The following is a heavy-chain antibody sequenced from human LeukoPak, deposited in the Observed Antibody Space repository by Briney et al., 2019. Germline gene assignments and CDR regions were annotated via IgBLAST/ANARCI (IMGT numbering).Heavy chain of an antibody. CDR2: ISAYNGNT. CDR1: GYTFTSYG. V-gene: IGHV1-18*01. CDR3: ARDGGIAAALYYYYYYGMDV. Sequence: GASVTVSCKASGYTFTSYGISWVRQAPGQGLEWMGWISAYNGNTNYAQKLQGRVTMTTDTSTSTAYMELRSLRSDDTAVYYCARDGGIAAALYYYYYYGMDVWGQGTTVTVSS. D-gene: IGHD6-13*01. J-gene: IGHJ6*02.